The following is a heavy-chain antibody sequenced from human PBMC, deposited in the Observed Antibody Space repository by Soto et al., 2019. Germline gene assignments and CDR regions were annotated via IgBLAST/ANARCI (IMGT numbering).Heavy chain of an antibody. J-gene: IGHJ4*02. CDR3: ARDRGSGRFDY. Sequence: VQLVESGGGVVQPGRSLKRSCAASGFTFGSYDIHWVRQAPGKGLEWVAVIRYDGSNKYYAESVKGRFTISRDNSKNTLYLQLNSLRVEDTAVYHCARDRGSGRFDYWGQGTQVTVPS. V-gene: IGHV3-33*01. CDR2: IRYDGSNK. D-gene: IGHD3-10*01. CDR1: GFTFGSYD.